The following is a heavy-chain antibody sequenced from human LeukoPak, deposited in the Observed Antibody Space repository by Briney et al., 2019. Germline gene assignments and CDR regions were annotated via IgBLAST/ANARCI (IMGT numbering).Heavy chain of an antibody. CDR3: ARSSKKALDY. CDR2: ISSGSDHI. D-gene: IGHD3-10*01. J-gene: IGHJ4*02. V-gene: IGHV3-21*04. CDR1: GFTFSSHS. Sequence: PGGSLRLSCVASGFTFSSHSMNWVRQAPGKGLEWVASISSGSDHIYYADSVKGRFTLSRDNARNSLYLQMNSLRAEDTAVYYCARSSKKALDYWGQGTLVTVSS.